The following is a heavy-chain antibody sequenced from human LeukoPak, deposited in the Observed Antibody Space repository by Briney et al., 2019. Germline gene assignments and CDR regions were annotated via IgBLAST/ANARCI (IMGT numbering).Heavy chain of an antibody. CDR3: AKDMELAS. CDR2: ISSSGANA. D-gene: IGHD1-26*01. J-gene: IGHJ5*02. V-gene: IGHV3-23*01. CDR1: GFTSRDAA. Sequence: GGSLTLSCAASGFTSRDAAMTWVRQAPGKGLEWVSLISSSGANAYYADSVKGRFTISRDNSKNTLYLQMNNLRGEDTAEYYCAKDMELASWGQGTLVTVSS.